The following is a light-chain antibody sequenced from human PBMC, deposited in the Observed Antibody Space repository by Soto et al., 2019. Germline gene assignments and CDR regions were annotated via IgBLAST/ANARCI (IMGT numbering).Light chain of an antibody. CDR2: NNN. CDR1: SSNIGSDS. V-gene: IGLV1-44*01. Sequence: QSVLTQPPSASGAPGQRVTISCSGSSSNIGSDSVSWYQQLPGTAPKLLIYNNNQRPSGVPDRFSGSKSGTSASLAISGLQSEDEADYYCAAWDDSLTGVVFGGGTQLNV. J-gene: IGLJ2*01. CDR3: AAWDDSLTGVV.